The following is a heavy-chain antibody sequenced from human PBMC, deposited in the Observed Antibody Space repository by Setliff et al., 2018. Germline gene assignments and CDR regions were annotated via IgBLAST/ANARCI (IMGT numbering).Heavy chain of an antibody. D-gene: IGHD3-10*01. Sequence: GESLRLSCVGSGFTFTSYCMTWVRQAPGKGLEWVANIKRDGSEGYYVDSVKGRFTISRDNARNSLFLQMNSLRAEDTAVYYCARDLGYGNFGYAFDVWGQGSMVTVSS. CDR2: IKRDGSEG. CDR1: GFTFTSYC. CDR3: ARDLGYGNFGYAFDV. V-gene: IGHV3-7*01. J-gene: IGHJ3*01.